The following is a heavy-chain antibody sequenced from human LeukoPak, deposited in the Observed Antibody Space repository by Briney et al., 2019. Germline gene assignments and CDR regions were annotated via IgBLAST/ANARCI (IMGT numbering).Heavy chain of an antibody. CDR3: ATGSRSLDY. CDR1: GFTVSSNY. Sequence: PGGSLRLSCAASGFTVSSNYMSWVRQAPGKGLEWVSVIYSGNSTYYADSAKGRFTISRDNSKNTLYLQMNSLRADDTAVYYCATGSRSLDYWGQGTLSPSPQ. D-gene: IGHD1-26*01. J-gene: IGHJ4*02. CDR2: IYSGNST. V-gene: IGHV3-53*01.